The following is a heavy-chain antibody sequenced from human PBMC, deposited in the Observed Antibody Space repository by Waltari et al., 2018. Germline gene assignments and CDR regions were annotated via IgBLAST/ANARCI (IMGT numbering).Heavy chain of an antibody. CDR1: GGSISSSSYY. CDR2: IYYSGST. V-gene: IGHV4-39*07. J-gene: IGHJ6*02. Sequence: QLQLQESGPGLVKPSETLSLTCTVSGGSISSSSYYWGWIRQPPGKGLEWIGSIYYSGSTYYNPYLKSGVTISGDASENQFSLKLSSVTAADTAVYYCARDAYGDYVGYYYYGMDVWGQGTTVTVSS. D-gene: IGHD4-17*01. CDR3: ARDAYGDYVGYYYYGMDV.